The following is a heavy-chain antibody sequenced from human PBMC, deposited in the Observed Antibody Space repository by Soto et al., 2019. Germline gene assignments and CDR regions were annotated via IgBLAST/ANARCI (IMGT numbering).Heavy chain of an antibody. CDR3: AKGVPGIAVAGTGYFQH. Sequence: GGSLRLSCAASGFTFSSYAMSWVRQAPGKGLEWVSGISGSGDSTYYADSVKGRFAISRDNSKNTLYLQMNSLRAEDTAVYYCAKGVPGIAVAGTGYFQHWGQGTLVTVSS. V-gene: IGHV3-23*01. J-gene: IGHJ1*01. CDR2: ISGSGDST. D-gene: IGHD6-19*01. CDR1: GFTFSSYA.